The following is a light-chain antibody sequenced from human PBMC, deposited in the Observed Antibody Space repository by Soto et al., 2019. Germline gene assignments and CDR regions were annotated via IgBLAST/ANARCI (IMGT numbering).Light chain of an antibody. V-gene: IGKV1-27*01. CDR3: QKYNSAPSIT. CDR1: RGISSY. CDR2: AAS. J-gene: IGKJ5*01. Sequence: DIQLTQSPSFLSASVGDRVTITCRASRGISSYLAWYQQKPGKVPKLLIYAASTLQSGVPSRFSGSGSGTDFTLTISSLQPEDVATYYCQKYNSAPSITFGQGTRLEIK.